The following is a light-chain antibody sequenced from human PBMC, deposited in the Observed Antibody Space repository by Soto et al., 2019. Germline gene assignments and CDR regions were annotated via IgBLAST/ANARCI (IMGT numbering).Light chain of an antibody. J-gene: IGKJ5*01. CDR1: QGINNY. V-gene: IGKV1-39*01. CDR2: AAS. Sequence: DVQLTQSPSSLPAPGGDRVTFTCRASQGINNYLNWYQQRPGKAPKLLIHAASSLRGGVPLRFSGSGSWTDFTLTISSLPAEDFAAYYCPQSYSIPLTIGQGARLENK. CDR3: PQSYSIPLT.